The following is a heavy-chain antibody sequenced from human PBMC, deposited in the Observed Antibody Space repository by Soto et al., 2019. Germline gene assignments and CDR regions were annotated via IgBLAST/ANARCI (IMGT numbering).Heavy chain of an antibody. CDR2: MNPNSGNT. Sequence: ASVKVSCKASGYTFTSYDINWVRQATGQGLEWMGWMNPNSGNTGYAQKFQGRVTMTRNTSISTAYMELSSLRSEDTAVYYCAAVPPANYYDSSGFDYWGQGTLVTVSS. D-gene: IGHD3-22*01. CDR1: GYTFTSYD. V-gene: IGHV1-8*01. J-gene: IGHJ4*02. CDR3: AAVPPANYYDSSGFDY.